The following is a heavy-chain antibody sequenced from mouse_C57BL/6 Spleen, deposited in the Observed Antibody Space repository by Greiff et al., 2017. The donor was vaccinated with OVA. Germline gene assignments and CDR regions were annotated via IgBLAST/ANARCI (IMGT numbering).Heavy chain of an antibody. J-gene: IGHJ2*01. D-gene: IGHD2-4*01. Sequence: DVMLVESGGGLVKPGGSLKLSCAASGFTFSDYGMHWVRQAPEKGLEWVAYISSGSSTIYYADTVKGRFTISRDNAKNTLFLQMTSLRSEDTAMYYCARPDDYDDDDGHYFDYWGQGTTLTVSS. CDR3: ARPDDYDDDDGHYFDY. CDR2: ISSGSSTI. CDR1: GFTFSDYG. V-gene: IGHV5-17*01.